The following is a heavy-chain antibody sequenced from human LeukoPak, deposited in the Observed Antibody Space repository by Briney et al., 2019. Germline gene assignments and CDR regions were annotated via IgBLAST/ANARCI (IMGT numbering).Heavy chain of an antibody. J-gene: IGHJ6*04. CDR2: IFHSGST. D-gene: IGHD3-10*01. Sequence: SETLSLTCAVSGYSISSGYYWGWIRQPPGKGLEWIGSIFHSGSTYYNPSLKSRVNMSVDTTKNQISLKLSSVTAADTAVYYCARASGSYGSGSYYYYGMDVWGKGTTVTVSS. CDR3: ARASGSYGSGSYYYYGMDV. V-gene: IGHV4-38-2*01. CDR1: GYSISSGYY.